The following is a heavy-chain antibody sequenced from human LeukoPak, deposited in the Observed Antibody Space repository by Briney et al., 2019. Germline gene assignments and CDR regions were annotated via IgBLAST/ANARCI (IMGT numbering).Heavy chain of an antibody. CDR1: GFTFSIYN. V-gene: IGHV3-74*01. D-gene: IGHD1/OR15-1a*01. J-gene: IGHJ3*01. Sequence: GGSLRLSCAASGFTFSIYNMHWVRQAPGKGLVWVSRINGDGTSTNYADAVKGRFTVSRDNSKNTLYLQMNSLRADDTAVYYCAKTITPFTTNWDNSPGAFDVWGQGTVVTVSS. CDR2: INGDGTST. CDR3: AKTITPFTTNWDNSPGAFDV.